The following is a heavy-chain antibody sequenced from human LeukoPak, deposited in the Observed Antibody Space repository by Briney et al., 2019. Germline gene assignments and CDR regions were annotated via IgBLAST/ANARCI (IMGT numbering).Heavy chain of an antibody. CDR3: ARKNTQDAFDI. CDR2: IDSAGGST. CDR1: GFTFSRHW. Sequence: GGSLRLYCAASGFTFSRHWMHWVRQAPGKGLVWVSRIDSAGGSTSYADSVKGRFTISRDNAKNTLYLQMNSLRAEDTAVYFCARKNTQDAFDIWGQGTMVTVSS. D-gene: IGHD2-15*01. V-gene: IGHV3-74*01. J-gene: IGHJ3*02.